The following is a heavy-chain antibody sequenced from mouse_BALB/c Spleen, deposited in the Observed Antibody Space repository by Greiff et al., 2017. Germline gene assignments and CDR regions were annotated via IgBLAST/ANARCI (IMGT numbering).Heavy chain of an antibody. CDR2: IYPYNGGT. CDR3: ARRYLGPGTHFDY. V-gene: IGHV1S29*02. CDR1: GYTFTDYN. Sequence: EVQRVESGPELVKPGASVKISCKASGYTFTDYNMHWVKQSHGKSLEWIGYIYPYNGGTGYNQKFKSKATLTVDNSSSTAYMELRSLTSEDSAVYYCARRYLGPGTHFDYWGQGTTLTVPS. D-gene: IGHD4-1*01. J-gene: IGHJ2*01.